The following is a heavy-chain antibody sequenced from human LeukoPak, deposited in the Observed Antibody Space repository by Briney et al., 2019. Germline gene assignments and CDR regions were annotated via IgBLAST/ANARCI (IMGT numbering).Heavy chain of an antibody. D-gene: IGHD3-9*01. CDR3: ARDLYDILTGYQADNFGMDV. CDR2: INPSGGST. CDR1: GYMFTNYY. V-gene: IGHV1-46*01. J-gene: IGHJ6*02. Sequence: GSVKVSCKASGYMFTNYYMHWVRQAPGQGLEWMGIINPSGGSTSSAQKFQGRVSMTRDTSPSTVYMELSSLRSEGTAVYYCARDLYDILTGYQADNFGMDVWGQGTTVTVSS.